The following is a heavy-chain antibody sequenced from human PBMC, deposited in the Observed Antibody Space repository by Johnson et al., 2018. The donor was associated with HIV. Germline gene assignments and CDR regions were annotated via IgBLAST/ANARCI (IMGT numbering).Heavy chain of an antibody. Sequence: EVQLVESGGGLVQPGGSLRLSCAASGFTVSSNYMSWVRQAPGMGLQWVAGIYSGGGTQYADSVKGRFAISRDNSKNTVYLQMNSLRAEDTAVYYCARAERSSSGVDAFDIWGQGTMVAVSS. CDR1: GFTVSSNY. J-gene: IGHJ3*02. CDR3: ARAERSSSGVDAFDI. D-gene: IGHD6-6*01. V-gene: IGHV3-66*01. CDR2: IYSGGGT.